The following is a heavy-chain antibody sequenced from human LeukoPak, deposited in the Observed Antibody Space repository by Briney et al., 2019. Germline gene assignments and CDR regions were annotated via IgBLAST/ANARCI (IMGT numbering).Heavy chain of an antibody. Sequence: SETLSLTCAVYGGSFSGYYWSWIRQPPGKGLEWIGEINHSGSTNYNPSLKSRVTISVDTSKNQFSLKLSSVTAADTAVYYCARVYTMIVVVITHGWFDPWGQGTLVTVSS. D-gene: IGHD3-22*01. CDR3: ARVYTMIVVVITHGWFDP. J-gene: IGHJ5*02. CDR1: GGSFSGYY. CDR2: INHSGST. V-gene: IGHV4-34*01.